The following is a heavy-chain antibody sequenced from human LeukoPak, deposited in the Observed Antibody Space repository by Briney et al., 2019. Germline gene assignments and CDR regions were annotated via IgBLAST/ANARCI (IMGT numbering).Heavy chain of an antibody. CDR3: ARDDSLEWYIGLDY. CDR1: GGSISSSSYY. J-gene: IGHJ4*02. V-gene: IGHV4-39*07. CDR2: IYYSGST. D-gene: IGHD3-3*01. Sequence: SETLSLTCTVSGGSISSSSYYWGWIRQPPGKGLEWIGSIYYSGSTYYNPSLKSRVTISVDTSKNQFSLKLSSVTAADTAVYYCARDDSLEWYIGLDYWGQGTLVTVSS.